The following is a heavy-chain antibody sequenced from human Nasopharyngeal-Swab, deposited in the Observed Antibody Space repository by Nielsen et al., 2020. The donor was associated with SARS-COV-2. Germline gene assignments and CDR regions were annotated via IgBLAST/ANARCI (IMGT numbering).Heavy chain of an antibody. J-gene: IGHJ4*02. CDR2: MNPNSGNT. Sequence: ASVKVSCKASGYTFTSYDINWVRQATGQGLEWMGWMNPNSGNTSYAQKFQGRVTMTRDTSTSTVYMELSSLRSEDTAVYYCARLDVVPAAMIAAAGVDYWGQGTLVTVSS. CDR3: ARLDVVPAAMIAAAGVDY. V-gene: IGHV1-8*02. CDR1: GYTFTSYD. D-gene: IGHD2-2*01.